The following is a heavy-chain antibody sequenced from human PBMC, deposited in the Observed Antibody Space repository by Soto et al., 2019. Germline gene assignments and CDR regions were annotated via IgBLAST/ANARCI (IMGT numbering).Heavy chain of an antibody. J-gene: IGHJ4*02. CDR3: ARGAMGSYYNDY. D-gene: IGHD3-10*01. CDR2: IKGDESST. CDR1: GFTFSSYW. Sequence: VQLVESGGGLVQSGGSLRLSCAASGFTFSSYWMHWVRQAPGKGLVWVSRIKGDESSTNYVDSVKGRFTISRDNAKDTVFLQMSDLRAEDTAVYYCARGAMGSYYNDYWGQGILVTVSS. V-gene: IGHV3-74*01.